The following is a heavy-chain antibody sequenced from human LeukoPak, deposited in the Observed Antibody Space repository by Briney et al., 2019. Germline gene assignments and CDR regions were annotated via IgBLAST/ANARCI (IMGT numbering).Heavy chain of an antibody. V-gene: IGHV3-30*18. CDR2: ISYDGSNK. Sequence: GGSLRLSCAAHGFTFSSYDIPWVRQAPGKGLGWVAVISYDGSNKNYADSVKDRFTISRDNSKNTLYLQMNSRRAEDTAVYYCAKVAGYCSSTSWHGSRHDFDYWGQGALVTVSS. CDR1: GFTFSSYD. J-gene: IGHJ4*02. D-gene: IGHD2-2*01. CDR3: AKVAGYCSSTSWHGSRHDFDY.